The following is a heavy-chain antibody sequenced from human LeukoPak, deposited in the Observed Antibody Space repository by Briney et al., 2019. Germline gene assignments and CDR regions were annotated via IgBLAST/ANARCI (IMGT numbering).Heavy chain of an antibody. CDR3: ARSVGGEDAFDI. J-gene: IGHJ3*02. V-gene: IGHV4-59*01. D-gene: IGHD3-16*01. CDR2: IYYSGST. Sequence: SETLSLTCTVSGGSISSYYWSWIRQPPGKGLEWIGYIYYSGSTNYNPSLKSRVTISVDTSKNQFSLKLSSVTAVDTAVYYCARSVGGEDAFDIWGQGTMVTVSS. CDR1: GGSISSYY.